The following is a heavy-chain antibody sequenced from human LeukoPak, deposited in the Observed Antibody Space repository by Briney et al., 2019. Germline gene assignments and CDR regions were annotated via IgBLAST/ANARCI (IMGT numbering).Heavy chain of an antibody. D-gene: IGHD2-15*01. Sequence: GESLKISCKGSGYSFTSYWIGWVRQMPGKGLEWMGIIYPGDSDTRYSPSFQGQVTISADKSISTAYLQWSSLKASDTAMYYCARGLLDCSGGSCYPGYFDYWGQGTLGTVSS. CDR3: ARGLLDCSGGSCYPGYFDY. V-gene: IGHV5-51*01. CDR2: IYPGDSDT. CDR1: GYSFTSYW. J-gene: IGHJ4*02.